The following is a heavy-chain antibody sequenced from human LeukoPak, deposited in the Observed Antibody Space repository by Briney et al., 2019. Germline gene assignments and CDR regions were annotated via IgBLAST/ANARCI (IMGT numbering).Heavy chain of an antibody. J-gene: IGHJ4*02. V-gene: IGHV4-61*05. CDR3: AGTSSGYYYGVFDY. CDR1: GGSISSSSYY. CDR2: IYYSGST. Sequence: KPSETLSLTCTVSGGSISSSSYYWGWIRQPPGKGLEWIGYIYYSGSTNYNPSLKSRVTISVDTSKNQFSLKLSSVTAADTAVYYCAGTSSGYYYGVFDYWGQGTLVTVSS. D-gene: IGHD3-22*01.